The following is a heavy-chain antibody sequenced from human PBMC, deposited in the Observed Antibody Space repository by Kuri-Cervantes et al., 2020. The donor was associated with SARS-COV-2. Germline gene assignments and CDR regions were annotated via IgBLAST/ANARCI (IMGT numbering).Heavy chain of an antibody. CDR3: ARGRRVVRPAYNWFDP. J-gene: IGHJ5*02. D-gene: IGHD2-2*01. Sequence: ASVKVSCKASGYTFSDYYINWVRQAPGQGLEWMGWINPNSGGTNYAQKFQGRVTMTRDTSTSTVYMELSSLRSEDTAVYYCARGRRVVRPAYNWFDPWGQGTLVTVSS. CDR1: GYTFSDYY. CDR2: INPNSGGT. V-gene: IGHV1-2*02.